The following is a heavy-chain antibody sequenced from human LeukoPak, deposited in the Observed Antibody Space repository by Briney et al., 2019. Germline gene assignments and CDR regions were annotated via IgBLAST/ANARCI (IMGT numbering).Heavy chain of an antibody. CDR3: ASPLPNSGWYEERDY. V-gene: IGHV3-30*01. Sequence: GSLRLSCAASGFTFSSYAMHWVRQAPGKGLEWVAVISYDGSNKYYADSVKGRFTISRDNSKNTLYLQMNSLRAEDMAVYYCASPLPNSGWYEERDYWGQGTLVTVSS. D-gene: IGHD6-19*01. CDR2: ISYDGSNK. J-gene: IGHJ4*02. CDR1: GFTFSSYA.